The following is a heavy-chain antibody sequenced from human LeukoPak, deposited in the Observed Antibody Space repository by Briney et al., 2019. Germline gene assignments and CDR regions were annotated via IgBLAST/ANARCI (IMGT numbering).Heavy chain of an antibody. CDR1: GGSISSYY. D-gene: IGHD4-23*01. J-gene: IGHJ4*02. CDR2: IYTSGST. Sequence: SETLSLTCTVSGGSISSYYWSWIRQPPGKGLEWIGYIYTSGSTNYNPSLKSRVTISVDTSKNQFSLKLSSVTAADTAVYYCARRSNSGPFDYWCQGTLVTVSS. CDR3: ARRSNSGPFDY. V-gene: IGHV4-4*09.